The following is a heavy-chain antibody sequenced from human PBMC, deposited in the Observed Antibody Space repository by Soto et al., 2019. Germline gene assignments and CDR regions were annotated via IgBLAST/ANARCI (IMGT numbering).Heavy chain of an antibody. V-gene: IGHV4-31*03. Sequence: QVQLQESGPGLVKPSQTLSLTCTVSGGSISSGGYYWSWIRQHPGKGLEWIGYIYYSGSTYYNPSLKSRVTISVDTSKNQFSLKLSSVTAADTAVYYCARNVAASGNYYYGMDVWGQGTTVTVSS. J-gene: IGHJ6*02. D-gene: IGHD6-13*01. CDR1: GGSISSGGYY. CDR3: ARNVAASGNYYYGMDV. CDR2: IYYSGST.